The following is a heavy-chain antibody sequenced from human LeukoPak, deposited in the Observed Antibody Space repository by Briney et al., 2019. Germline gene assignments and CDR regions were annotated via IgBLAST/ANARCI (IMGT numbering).Heavy chain of an antibody. CDR3: ARGIQVTTYVQWYYFDY. Sequence: SETLSLTCTVSGGSISSYYWSWIRQPPGKGLEWIGYIYYSGSTNYNPSLKSRVTISVDTSKNQFSLKLSSVTAADTAVYYCARGIQVTTYVQWYYFDYWGQGTLVTVSS. J-gene: IGHJ4*02. CDR2: IYYSGST. CDR1: GGSISSYY. V-gene: IGHV4-59*01. D-gene: IGHD4-17*01.